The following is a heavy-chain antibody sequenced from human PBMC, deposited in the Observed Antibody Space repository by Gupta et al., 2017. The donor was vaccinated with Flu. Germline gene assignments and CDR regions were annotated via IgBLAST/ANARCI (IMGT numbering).Heavy chain of an antibody. Sequence: EVQLVESGGGLVQPGGSLRLSCAASGFTFSSYDMHWVRQATGKGLEWVSAIGTAGDTYYPGSVKGRFTISRENAKNSLYLQMNSLRAGDTAVYYCARAESGIAVAGRAFDIWGQGTMVTVSS. CDR2: IGTAGDT. CDR1: GFTFSSYD. V-gene: IGHV3-13*04. J-gene: IGHJ3*02. CDR3: ARAESGIAVAGRAFDI. D-gene: IGHD6-19*01.